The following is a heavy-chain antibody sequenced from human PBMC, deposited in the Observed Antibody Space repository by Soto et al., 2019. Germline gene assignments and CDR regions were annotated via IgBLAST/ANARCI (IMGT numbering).Heavy chain of an antibody. D-gene: IGHD2-2*01. J-gene: IGHJ4*02. CDR3: ARAGDIVVVPAAMVNFDY. CDR1: GYTFTRYY. V-gene: IGHV1-2*04. CDR2: INPNSGGT. Sequence: QVQLVQSGAEVKKPGASVKVSCKASGYTFTRYYMHWVRQAPGQGLEWMGWINPNSGGTNYAQKFQGWVTMTRDTSISTAYMELSRLRSDDTAVYYCARAGDIVVVPAAMVNFDYWGQGTLVTVSS.